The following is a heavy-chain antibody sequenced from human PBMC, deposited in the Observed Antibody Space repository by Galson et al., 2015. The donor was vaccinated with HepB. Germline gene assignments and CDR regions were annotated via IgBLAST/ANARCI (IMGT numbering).Heavy chain of an antibody. V-gene: IGHV1-69*13. J-gene: IGHJ3*02. CDR1: GGTFSSYA. D-gene: IGHD6-19*01. CDR2: IIPIFGTA. Sequence: SVKVSCKASGGTFSSYAISWVRHAPGQGLEWMGGIIPIFGTANYAQKFQGRVTITADESTSTAYMELSSLRSEDTAVYYCARFEPVGVSIAVAGTDAFDIWGQGTMVTVSS. CDR3: ARFEPVGVSIAVAGTDAFDI.